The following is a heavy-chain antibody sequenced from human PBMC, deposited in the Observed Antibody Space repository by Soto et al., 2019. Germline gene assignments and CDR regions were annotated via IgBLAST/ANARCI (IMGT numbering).Heavy chain of an antibody. CDR2: IKQDGSEK. D-gene: IGHD5-12*01. CDR1: GFTFSSYW. J-gene: IGHJ4*02. V-gene: IGHV3-7*01. CDR3: AREGAVSGYDEYYFDY. Sequence: GGSLRLSCAASGFTFSSYWMSWVRQAPGKGLEWVANIKQDGSEKYYVDSVKGRFTISRDNAKNSLYLQMNSLRAEDTAVYYCAREGAVSGYDEYYFDYWGQGTLVTVSS.